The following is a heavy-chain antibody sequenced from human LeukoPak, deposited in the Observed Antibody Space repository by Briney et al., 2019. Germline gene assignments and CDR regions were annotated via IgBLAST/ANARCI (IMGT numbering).Heavy chain of an antibody. V-gene: IGHV3-23*01. CDR2: IGGSGSST. Sequence: GGSLRLSCAASGFTFSSYAMSWVRQAPGKGLEWVSAIGGSGSSTSYADSVKGRFTISRDNSKNTLYLQMNSLRAEDTAVYYCAREYYYDSSGSFDYWGQGTLVTVSS. D-gene: IGHD3-22*01. J-gene: IGHJ4*02. CDR3: AREYYYDSSGSFDY. CDR1: GFTFSSYA.